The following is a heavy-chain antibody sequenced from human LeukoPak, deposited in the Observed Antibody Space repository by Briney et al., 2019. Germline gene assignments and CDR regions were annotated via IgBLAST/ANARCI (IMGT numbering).Heavy chain of an antibody. CDR1: GYSISSGYYW. Sequence: TLSLTGTVSGYSISSGYYWGWIRQPPGKALEWLALIYWNDDKRYSPSLKSRLTITKDTSKNQVVLTMTNMDPVDTATYYCARTYYYDSSGILLDYWGQGTLVTVSS. J-gene: IGHJ4*02. CDR2: IYWNDDK. D-gene: IGHD3-22*01. CDR3: ARTYYYDSSGILLDY. V-gene: IGHV2-5*01.